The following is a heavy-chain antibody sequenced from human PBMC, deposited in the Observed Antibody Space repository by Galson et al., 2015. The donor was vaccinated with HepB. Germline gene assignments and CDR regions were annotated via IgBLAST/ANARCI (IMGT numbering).Heavy chain of an antibody. J-gene: IGHJ4*02. Sequence: TLSLTCTVSGGSISSSSYYWGWIRQPPGKGLEWIGSIYYSGSTYYNPSLKSRVTISVGTSKNQFSLKLSSVTAADTAVYYCARTYCSSTSCCLDYWGQGTLVTVSS. D-gene: IGHD2-2*01. CDR1: GGSISSSSYY. CDR3: ARTYCSSTSCCLDY. CDR2: IYYSGST. V-gene: IGHV4-39*01.